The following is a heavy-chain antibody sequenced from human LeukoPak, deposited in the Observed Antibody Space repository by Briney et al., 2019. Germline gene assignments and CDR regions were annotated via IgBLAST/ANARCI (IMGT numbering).Heavy chain of an antibody. Sequence: ASVKVSCKVSGYTLTELSMHWVRQAPGKGLEWMGGFDPEDGETIYAQKFQGRVTMTEDTSTDTAYMELSNLRSEDTAVYYCATEKHVDIVATGEAFDIWGQGTMVTVSS. J-gene: IGHJ3*02. V-gene: IGHV1-24*01. CDR1: GYTLTELS. CDR2: FDPEDGET. CDR3: ATEKHVDIVATGEAFDI. D-gene: IGHD5-12*01.